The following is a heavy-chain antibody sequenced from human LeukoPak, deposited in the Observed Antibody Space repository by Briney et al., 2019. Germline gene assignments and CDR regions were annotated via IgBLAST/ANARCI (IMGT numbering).Heavy chain of an antibody. D-gene: IGHD4-23*01. CDR2: FDPEDDET. Sequence: ASVKVSCKVSGYTLTELSMHWVRQAPGKGLEWMGGFDPEDDETIYAQKFQGRVTMTEDTSTDTAYMELSSLRSEDTAVYYCATNVAAWTVGVGELGDPQYFDYWGQGTLVTVSS. J-gene: IGHJ4*02. CDR3: ATNVAAWTVGVGELGDPQYFDY. CDR1: GYTLTELS. V-gene: IGHV1-24*01.